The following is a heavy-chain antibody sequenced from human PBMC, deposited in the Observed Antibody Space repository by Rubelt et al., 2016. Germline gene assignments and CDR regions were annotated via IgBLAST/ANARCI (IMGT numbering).Heavy chain of an antibody. CDR2: IIPIFGTA. J-gene: IGHJ6*02. CDR3: ARDRFGNSESLPVGMDV. CDR1: GGTFSSYA. Sequence: QVQLVQSGAEVKKPGSSVKVSCKASGGTFSSYAISWVRQAPGQGLEWMGGIIPIFGTANYAQKFQGRVTITADKSTSTAYMELSSLRSEDTAVYYCARDRFGNSESLPVGMDVWGQGTTVTVSS. D-gene: IGHD3-10*01. V-gene: IGHV1-69*06.